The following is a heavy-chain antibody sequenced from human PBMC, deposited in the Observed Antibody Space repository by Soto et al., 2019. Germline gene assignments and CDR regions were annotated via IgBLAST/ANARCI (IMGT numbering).Heavy chain of an antibody. J-gene: IGHJ4*02. CDR3: AKDDPVYSSSSGFDY. CDR1: GYTFTSYG. Sequence: QVQLVQSGAEVKKPGASVKVSCKASGYTFTSYGISWVRQAPGQGLEWMGWISAYIGNTNYAQKLQGRVTMTTDTSTSTAFMELRSLRSDDTAVYYCAKDDPVYSSSSGFDYWGQGTLVTVSS. V-gene: IGHV1-18*01. CDR2: ISAYIGNT. D-gene: IGHD6-6*01.